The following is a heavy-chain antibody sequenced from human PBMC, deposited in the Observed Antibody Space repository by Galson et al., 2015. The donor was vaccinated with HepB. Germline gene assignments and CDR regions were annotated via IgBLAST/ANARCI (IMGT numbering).Heavy chain of an antibody. CDR3: ARARGGGIAVAGLLDY. J-gene: IGHJ4*02. D-gene: IGHD6-13*01. Sequence: SLRLSCAASGFTFSVYTMKWVRQAPGKGLEWVSDISSSSTIYYADSVKGRFTIPRDNAKNSLFLQMNSLRVEDTAVYYCARARGGGIAVAGLLDYWGQGTPVTVSS. CDR2: ISSSSTI. CDR1: GFTFSVYT. V-gene: IGHV3-48*01.